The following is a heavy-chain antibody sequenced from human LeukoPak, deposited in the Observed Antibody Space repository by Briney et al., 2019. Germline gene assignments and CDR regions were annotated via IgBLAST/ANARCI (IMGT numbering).Heavy chain of an antibody. V-gene: IGHV3-74*01. CDR3: ARVTGVDYGDPFDY. J-gene: IGHJ4*02. D-gene: IGHD4-17*01. Sequence: GGSLRLSCAASGFTFSSYWMHWVRQAPGKGLVWVSRINSDGSSTSYADSVKGRFTISRDNAKNTLYLQMNSLRAEDTAVYYCARVTGVDYGDPFDYWGQGTLVTVSS. CDR1: GFTFSSYW. CDR2: INSDGSST.